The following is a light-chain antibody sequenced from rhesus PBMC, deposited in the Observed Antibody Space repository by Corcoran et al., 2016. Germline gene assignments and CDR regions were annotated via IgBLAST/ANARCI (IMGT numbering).Light chain of an antibody. V-gene: IGKV1-25*02. CDR2: AAS. J-gene: IGKJ2*01. Sequence: DIQMTQSPSSLSASVGDRVTITCRASQGISNYLAWYQQKPGETPKLLIDAASGLQSGIPSRFSGSGSGTDFTLTISSLQSEEFATYYCQHYYSTPPSFGQGTKVEIK. CDR3: QHYYSTPPS. CDR1: QGISNY.